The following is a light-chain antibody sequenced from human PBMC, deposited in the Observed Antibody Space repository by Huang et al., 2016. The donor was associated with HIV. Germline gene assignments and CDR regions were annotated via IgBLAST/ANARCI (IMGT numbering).Light chain of an antibody. V-gene: IGKV3-11*01. Sequence: EIVLTQSPATLSLSPGERAPLSCRASLSVSSYLAWYQQKPGKAPRLLIYDASNRATGIPARFSGSGSGTDFTLTISSLEPEDFAVYYCQQRSNWLFTFGPGTKVDIK. CDR1: LSVSSY. CDR2: DAS. J-gene: IGKJ3*01. CDR3: QQRSNWLFT.